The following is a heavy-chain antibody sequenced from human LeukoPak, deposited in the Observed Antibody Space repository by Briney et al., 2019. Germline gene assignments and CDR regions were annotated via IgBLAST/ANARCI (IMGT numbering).Heavy chain of an antibody. V-gene: IGHV3-23*01. D-gene: IGHD3-3*01. CDR3: ASDYYFNY. CDR1: GFSFSSFA. CDR2: VSVGGGGT. Sequence: GGSLRLSCAASGFSFSSFAMSWVRQAPGKGLEWVSSVSVGGGGTYYADSVKGRFTISRDNSMNTIFLQMNSPRAEDTATYYCASDYYFNYWGQGTLVTVSS. J-gene: IGHJ4*02.